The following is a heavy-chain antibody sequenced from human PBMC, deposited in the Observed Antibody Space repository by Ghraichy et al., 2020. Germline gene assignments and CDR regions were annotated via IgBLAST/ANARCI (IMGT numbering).Heavy chain of an antibody. CDR1: GFSLSNYW. V-gene: IGHV3-74*01. Sequence: GESLNISCAASGFSLSNYWMHWVRQAPGKGLVWVSRINSDGSSTNYADSVKGRFTISRDNAKNTVYLQMDSLRADDTAVYYCARVGVETSMVLDYWGQGTLVTVSS. J-gene: IGHJ4*02. CDR2: INSDGSST. D-gene: IGHD5-18*01. CDR3: ARVGVETSMVLDY.